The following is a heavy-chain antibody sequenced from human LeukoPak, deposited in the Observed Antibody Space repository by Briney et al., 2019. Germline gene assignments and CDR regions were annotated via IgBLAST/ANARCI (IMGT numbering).Heavy chain of an antibody. CDR3: ARATPDFDF. CDR2: ISSSGTI. Sequence: GGSLRLSCAASGFTFSGYAMNWVCQAPGKGLEWVAYISSSGTIYYTDSVKGRFTISRDNAKNSVFLQMSSLSGGDTAIYYCARATPDFDFWGQGTQVAVSS. V-gene: IGHV3-69-1*01. J-gene: IGHJ4*02. CDR1: GFTFSGYA. D-gene: IGHD2-15*01.